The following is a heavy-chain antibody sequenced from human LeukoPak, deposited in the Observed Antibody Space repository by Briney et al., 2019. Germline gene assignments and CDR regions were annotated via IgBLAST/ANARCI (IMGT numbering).Heavy chain of an antibody. V-gene: IGHV3-48*02. CDR3: ARLTLTTVTTDWFDP. D-gene: IGHD4-17*01. Sequence: GGSLRLSCAASGFTFSSYSMNWVRQAPGKGLEWVSYISSSSSTIYYADSVKGRFTISRDNAKNSLYLQMNSLRDEDTAVYYCARLTLTTVTTDWFDPWGQGTLSPSPQ. J-gene: IGHJ5*02. CDR2: ISSSSSTI. CDR1: GFTFSSYS.